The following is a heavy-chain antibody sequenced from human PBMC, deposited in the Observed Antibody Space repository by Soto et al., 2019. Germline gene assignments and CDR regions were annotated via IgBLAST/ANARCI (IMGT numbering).Heavy chain of an antibody. CDR3: AKVSHYDILTGPFDI. J-gene: IGHJ3*02. CDR2: ISGSGGST. V-gene: IGHV3-23*01. CDR1: GFTFSSYA. Sequence: GGSLRLSCAASGFTFSSYAMSWVSQAPGKGLEWVSAISGSGGSTYYADSVKGRFTISRDNSKNTLYLQMNSLRAEDTAVYYCAKVSHYDILTGPFDIWGQGTMVTVSS. D-gene: IGHD3-9*01.